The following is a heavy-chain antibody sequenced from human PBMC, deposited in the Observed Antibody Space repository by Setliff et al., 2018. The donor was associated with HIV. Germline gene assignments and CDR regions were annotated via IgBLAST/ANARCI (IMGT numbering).Heavy chain of an antibody. J-gene: IGHJ5*02. D-gene: IGHD3-22*01. CDR2: ISGSGDST. V-gene: IGHV3-23*01. Sequence: GGSLRLSCAPSGFTFGSYAMSWVRQAPGKGLEWVSVISGSGDSTFYADSLKGRFTISRDNSKNTLYLQMNSLRAEDTALYYCTKGIGSFDSSDFDLWGQGTLVTVSS. CDR3: TKGIGSFDSSDFDL. CDR1: GFTFGSYA.